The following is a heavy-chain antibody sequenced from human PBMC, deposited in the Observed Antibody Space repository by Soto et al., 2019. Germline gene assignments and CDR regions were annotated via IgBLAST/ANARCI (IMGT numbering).Heavy chain of an antibody. CDR2: ISAYNGNT. CDR1: VYTFNSYG. Sequence: ASVKVSCKASVYTFNSYGISWVRQDPGQGLEWMGWISAYNGNTNYAQKLQGRVTMTTDTSTSTAYMELRGLRSDDTAVYYCARDQYCSGGSCYFNGFDYWGQGTLVTVSS. J-gene: IGHJ4*02. CDR3: ARDQYCSGGSCYFNGFDY. D-gene: IGHD2-15*01. V-gene: IGHV1-18*01.